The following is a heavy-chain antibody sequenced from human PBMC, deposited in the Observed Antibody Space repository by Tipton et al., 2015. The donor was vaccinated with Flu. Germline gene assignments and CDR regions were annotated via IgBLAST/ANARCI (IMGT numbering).Heavy chain of an antibody. D-gene: IGHD4-17*01. Sequence: TLSLTCTVSGGSISSGNYFWNWIRQPAGKGLEWIGYIYHSGNTNYNPSLKSRVIISVDKSKNQFSLKLSSVTAADTAIYYCARDNTTVTTNSYWFAPWGQGTLVTVSS. CDR3: ARDNTTVTTNSYWFAP. CDR1: GGSISSGNYF. CDR2: IYHSGNT. J-gene: IGHJ5*02. V-gene: IGHV4-61*10.